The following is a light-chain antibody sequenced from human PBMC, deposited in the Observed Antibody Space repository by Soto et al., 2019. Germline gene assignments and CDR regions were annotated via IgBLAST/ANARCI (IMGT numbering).Light chain of an antibody. CDR3: AAWDDSLNGRGV. CDR2: SNN. CDR1: SSNIGSNT. V-gene: IGLV1-44*01. J-gene: IGLJ3*02. Sequence: QSVLTQPPSASGTPGQMVTISCSGSSSNIGSNTVNWYQQLPGTAPKLLIYSNNQRPSGVPDRFSGSRSGTSASLAISGLQSEDEGDYYCAAWDDSLNGRGVFGGGTKLTVL.